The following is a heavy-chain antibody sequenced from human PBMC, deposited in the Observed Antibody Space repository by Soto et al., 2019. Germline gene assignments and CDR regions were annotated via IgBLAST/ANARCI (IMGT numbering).Heavy chain of an antibody. J-gene: IGHJ5*02. V-gene: IGHV1-69*13. CDR1: GGTFSSYA. CDR2: IIPIFGTA. Sequence: SVKVSCKASGGTFSSYAISWVRQAPGQGLEWMGGIIPIFGTANYAQKFQGRVTITADESTSTAYMELSSLRSEDTAVYYCARVSDLYCTNGVCSGFDPWGQGTLVTVSS. CDR3: ARVSDLYCTNGVCSGFDP. D-gene: IGHD2-8*01.